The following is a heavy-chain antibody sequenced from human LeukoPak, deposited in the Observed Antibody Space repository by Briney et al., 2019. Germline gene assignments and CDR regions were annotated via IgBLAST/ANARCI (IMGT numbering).Heavy chain of an antibody. CDR3: ARSSHYDILTGYSEEDAFDI. D-gene: IGHD3-9*01. Sequence: GGSLRLSCAASGFTFRNSGMHWARQAPGKGLEWVAVIWNDGSNQYYADSVKGRFTISRDNSKNTLYLQMNSLRVEDTAVYYCARSSHYDILTGYSEEDAFDIWGQGTMVTVSS. CDR2: IWNDGSNQ. V-gene: IGHV3-33*01. CDR1: GFTFRNSG. J-gene: IGHJ3*02.